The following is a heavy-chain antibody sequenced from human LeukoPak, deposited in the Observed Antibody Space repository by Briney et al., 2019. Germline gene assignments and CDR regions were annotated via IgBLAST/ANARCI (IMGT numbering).Heavy chain of an antibody. CDR3: ARDRAASDLDY. J-gene: IGHJ4*02. V-gene: IGHV3-64*01. CDR2: ISSNGGTT. D-gene: IGHD6-13*01. CDR1: GFIFSSYA. Sequence: GGSLRLSCAASGFIFSSYAMHWVRQAPGKGLEYVSVISSNGGTTYYANSVKGRFTISRDNAKNTLYLQMSGLRAEDTAVYYCARDRAASDLDYWGQGTLVTVSS.